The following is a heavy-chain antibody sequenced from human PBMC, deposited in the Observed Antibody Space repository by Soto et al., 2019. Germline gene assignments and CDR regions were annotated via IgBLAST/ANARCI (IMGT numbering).Heavy chain of an antibody. CDR3: GRLEGLATISYYFDY. CDR1: GFTVSSNY. V-gene: IGHV4-39*01. Sequence: TGGSLRLSCAASGFTVSSNYMSWVRQPPGKGLEWIGSVYYSGGTYYNPSLESRVTISVDKSKNQFSLKLMSLSAADTAVYYCGRLEGLATISYYFDYWGQGALVTVSS. D-gene: IGHD3-9*01. J-gene: IGHJ4*02. CDR2: VYYSGGT.